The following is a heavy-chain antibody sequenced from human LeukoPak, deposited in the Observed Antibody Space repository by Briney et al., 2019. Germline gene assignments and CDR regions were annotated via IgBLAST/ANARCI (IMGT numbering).Heavy chain of an antibody. D-gene: IGHD3-22*01. CDR3: VKDEVYLDSGGYPTPDTTLDY. J-gene: IGHJ4*02. Sequence: GGSLRLSCAASGFRFNNYGIHWFRQAPGKGLEWVAVTWYDGSNKYYADSVRDRFTVSRDNSKNTVYLQMNSLRVEDTAVYYCVKDEVYLDSGGYPTPDTTLDYWGQGTLVTVSS. CDR1: GFRFNNYG. CDR2: TWYDGSNK. V-gene: IGHV3-33*06.